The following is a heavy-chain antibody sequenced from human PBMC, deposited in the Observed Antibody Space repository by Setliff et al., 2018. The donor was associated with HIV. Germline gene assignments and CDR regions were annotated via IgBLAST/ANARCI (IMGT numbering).Heavy chain of an antibody. CDR1: GFTFSSYA. CDR3: ARDGDYRSGDYDAFDI. J-gene: IGHJ3*02. D-gene: IGHD6-25*01. V-gene: IGHV3-23*01. CDR2: ISGSGGST. Sequence: PGGSLRLSCAASGFTFSSYAMSWVRQAPGKGLEWVSAISGSGGSTYYADSVKGRFTITRDNAENSLYLQMNSLRVEDTAVYYCARDGDYRSGDYDAFDIWGQGTMVTVSS.